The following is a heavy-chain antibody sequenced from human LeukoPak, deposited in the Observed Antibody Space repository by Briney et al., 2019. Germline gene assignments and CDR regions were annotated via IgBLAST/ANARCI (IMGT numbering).Heavy chain of an antibody. D-gene: IGHD1-26*01. Sequence: SETLSLTCTVSGGSISGYYWSWIRQPPGKGLEWIGYIYYSGSTNYNPSLESRVTMSLDTSKKQFSLKLTSVTAADTAVYYCARVWEPKGTGTYYFDYWGQGALVTVSS. CDR2: IYYSGST. J-gene: IGHJ4*02. V-gene: IGHV4-59*08. CDR3: ARVWEPKGTGTYYFDY. CDR1: GGSISGYY.